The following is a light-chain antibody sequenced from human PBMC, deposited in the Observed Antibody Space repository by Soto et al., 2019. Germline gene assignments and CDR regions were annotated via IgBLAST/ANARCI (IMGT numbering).Light chain of an antibody. CDR2: DVS. J-gene: IGLJ1*01. CDR1: SSDVGGYNY. CDR3: SSYTSSSTLV. Sequence: QSVLTQPASVSGSPGQSITISCTGTSSDVGGYNYVSWYQQHPGKAPKLMIYDVSNRPSGVSNRFSGSKSGNTASLTISGLQAEDEAYYYCSSYTSSSTLVFGTGTKVTAL. V-gene: IGLV2-14*01.